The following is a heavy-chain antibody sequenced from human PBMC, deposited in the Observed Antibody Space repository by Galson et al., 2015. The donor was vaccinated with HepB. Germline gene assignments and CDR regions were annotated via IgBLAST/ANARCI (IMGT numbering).Heavy chain of an antibody. CDR3: AKGGFGDYDRYLDY. Sequence: SLRLSCAASGFTFSSYSMNWVRQAPGKGLAWVSTISGSGVSTYYADSVKGRSTISRDNSKNTLYLQMNSLRAEDTAVYYCAKGGFGDYDRYLDYWGRGTLVTVSS. D-gene: IGHD4-17*01. V-gene: IGHV3-23*01. CDR1: GFTFSSYS. J-gene: IGHJ4*02. CDR2: ISGSGVST.